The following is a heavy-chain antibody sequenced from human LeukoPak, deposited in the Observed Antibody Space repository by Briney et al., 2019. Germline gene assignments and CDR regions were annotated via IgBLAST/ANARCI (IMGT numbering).Heavy chain of an antibody. CDR2: IWYDGSNK. CDR3: ARESGVLRYFDWLDV. CDR1: GFTFSSYG. J-gene: IGHJ6*02. V-gene: IGHV3-33*01. Sequence: PGGSLRLSCAASGFTFSSYGMHWVRQAPGEGLEWVAVIWYDGSNKYYADSVKGRFTISRDNSKNTLYLQMNSLRAEDTAVYYCARESGVLRYFDWLDVWGQGTTVTVSS. D-gene: IGHD3-9*01.